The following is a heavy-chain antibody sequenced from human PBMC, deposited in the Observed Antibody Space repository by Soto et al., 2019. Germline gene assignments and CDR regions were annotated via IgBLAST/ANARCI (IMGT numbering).Heavy chain of an antibody. Sequence: ASETLSLTCTVSGGSISSYYWSWIRQPPGKGLEWIGYIYYSGSTNYNPSLKSRVTISVDTSKNQFSLKLSSVTAADMAVFYCAGRNSYSGSYWRFDYWGQGTLVTVSS. J-gene: IGHJ4*02. CDR3: AGRNSYSGSYWRFDY. D-gene: IGHD1-26*01. CDR2: IYYSGST. V-gene: IGHV4-59*08. CDR1: GGSISSYY.